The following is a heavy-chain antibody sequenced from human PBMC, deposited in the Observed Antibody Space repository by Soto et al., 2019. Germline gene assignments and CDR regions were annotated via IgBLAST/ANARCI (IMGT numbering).Heavy chain of an antibody. D-gene: IGHD6-19*01. J-gene: IGHJ2*01. CDR3: EREASSGRTGRYFDL. Sequence: GASVKVSCKASGYTFTSYGISWVRQAPGQGLEWMGWISAYNGNTNYAQKLQGRVTMTTDTSTSTAYMELRSLRSDDTAVYYCEREASSGRTGRYFDLWGRGTLVTVSS. CDR2: ISAYNGNT. CDR1: GYTFTSYG. V-gene: IGHV1-18*01.